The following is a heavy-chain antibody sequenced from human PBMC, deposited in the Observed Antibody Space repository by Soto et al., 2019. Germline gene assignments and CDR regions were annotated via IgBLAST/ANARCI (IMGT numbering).Heavy chain of an antibody. J-gene: IGHJ4*02. V-gene: IGHV4-59*08. Sequence: SETLLLTCTASGRPISTYLWSWIRQPPGKGLEWIGYIYYSGSTNYNPSLKSRVTISVDTSKNQFSLKLSSVTAADTAVYYCARRYGYCFDYWGQGTLVTVS. CDR2: IYYSGST. CDR3: ARRYGYCFDY. CDR1: GRPISTYL. D-gene: IGHD2-2*03.